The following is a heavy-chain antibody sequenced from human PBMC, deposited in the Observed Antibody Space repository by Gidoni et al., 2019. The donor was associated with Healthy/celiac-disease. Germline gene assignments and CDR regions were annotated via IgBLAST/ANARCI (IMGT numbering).Heavy chain of an antibody. V-gene: IGHV1-18*01. J-gene: IGHJ3*02. CDR1: GYTFTSYG. Sequence: QVQLVQSGAEVKKLGASVKVSCKASGYTFTSYGISWVRQAPGQGLEWMGWISAYNGNTNYAQKLQGRVTMTTDTSTSTAYMELRSLRSDDTAVYYCAREDHYYDSSGYYEGDAFDIWGQGTMVTVSS. CDR2: ISAYNGNT. D-gene: IGHD3-22*01. CDR3: AREDHYYDSSGYYEGDAFDI.